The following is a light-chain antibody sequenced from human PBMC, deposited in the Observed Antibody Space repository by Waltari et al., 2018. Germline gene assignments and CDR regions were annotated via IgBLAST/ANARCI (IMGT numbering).Light chain of an antibody. Sequence: DIQLTQSPSFLSASVGDRVTIPCRASQAISIFLAWYQEKPGKAPKLLIYTASTLQSGVPSRFSGSGSGTEFTLTISNLQPEDSATYYCQQLNTYPIIFGQGTRLEIK. V-gene: IGKV1-9*01. CDR1: QAISIF. CDR3: QQLNTYPII. CDR2: TAS. J-gene: IGKJ5*01.